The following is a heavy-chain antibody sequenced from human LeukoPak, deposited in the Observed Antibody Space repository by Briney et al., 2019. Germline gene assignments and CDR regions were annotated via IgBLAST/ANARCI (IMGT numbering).Heavy chain of an antibody. J-gene: IGHJ5*02. CDR3: ARDPISITGTTPHNWFDP. D-gene: IGHD1-7*01. CDR1: GYTFTGYY. V-gene: IGHV1-2*02. Sequence: ASVKVSCKASGYTFTGYYMHWVRQAPGQGLEWMGWINPNSGGTNYAQKFQGRVTMTSDTSISTAYMELSRLRSDDTAVYYCARDPISITGTTPHNWFDPWGQGTLVTVSS. CDR2: INPNSGGT.